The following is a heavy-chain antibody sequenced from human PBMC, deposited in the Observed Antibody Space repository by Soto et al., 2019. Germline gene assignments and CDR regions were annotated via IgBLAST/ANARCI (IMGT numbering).Heavy chain of an antibody. D-gene: IGHD4-17*01. J-gene: IGHJ5*02. CDR2: ISSSSSTI. CDR1: GFTFSSYS. Sequence: PGGSLSLSCAASGFTFSSYSMNWVRQAPGKGLEWVSYISSSSSTIYYADSVKGRFTISRDNAKNSLYLQMNSLRAEDTAVYYCATNGEDDYGDYGAPLNWFDPWGQGTLVTVSS. V-gene: IGHV3-48*04. CDR3: ATNGEDDYGDYGAPLNWFDP.